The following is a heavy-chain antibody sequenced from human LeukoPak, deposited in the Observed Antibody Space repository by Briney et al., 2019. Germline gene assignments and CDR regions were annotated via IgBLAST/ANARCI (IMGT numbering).Heavy chain of an antibody. Sequence: SETLSLSCPVSGFSVTSNAYYWRWLRQPPGEGLEWVGYVSYTAIPNYTPSPKSGVTISLNTTKAHFSQQPTSVTAADTSVYFCAPQKWIGTFDYWGQGALVTVSS. CDR2: VSYTAIP. V-gene: IGHV4-61*08. CDR3: APQKWIGTFDY. J-gene: IGHJ4*02. D-gene: IGHD3-10*01. CDR1: GFSVTSNAYY.